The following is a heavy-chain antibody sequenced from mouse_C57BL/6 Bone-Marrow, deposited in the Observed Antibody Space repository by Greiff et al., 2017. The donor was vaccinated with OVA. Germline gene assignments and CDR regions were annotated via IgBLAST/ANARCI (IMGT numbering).Heavy chain of an antibody. CDR2: ISDGGSYT. Sequence: EVQVVESGGGLVKPGGSLKLSCAASGFTFSSYAMSWVRQTPEKRLEWVATISDGGSYTYYPDNVKGRFTISRDNAKNNLYLQMSHLKSEDTAMYYCARDGGDYHWYFDVWGTGTTVTVSS. D-gene: IGHD5-5*01. CDR3: ARDGGDYHWYFDV. J-gene: IGHJ1*03. CDR1: GFTFSSYA. V-gene: IGHV5-4*01.